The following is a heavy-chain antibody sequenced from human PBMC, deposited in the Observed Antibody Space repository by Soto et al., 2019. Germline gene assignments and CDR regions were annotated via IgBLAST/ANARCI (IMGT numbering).Heavy chain of an antibody. Sequence: QVQLVQSGAEVKKPGASVQVSCKASGYISIKYCMYWVRQAPGQGLEWMGRINPSGDDITYAQKFQGRVTRTRDTSTGTVYRELSSLRSEDTALNYCVCDGAATYTGFDYWAQGTLVTVSS. V-gene: IGHV1-46*01. CDR1: GYISIKYC. J-gene: IGHJ4*02. CDR3: VCDGAATYTGFDY. D-gene: IGHD2-2*02. CDR2: INPSGDDI.